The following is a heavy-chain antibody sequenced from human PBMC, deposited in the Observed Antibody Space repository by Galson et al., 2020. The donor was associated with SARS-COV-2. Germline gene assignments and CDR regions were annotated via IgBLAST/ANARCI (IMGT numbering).Heavy chain of an antibody. J-gene: IGHJ6*02. CDR1: GFRLSDHY. CDR2: SRHEANSYTT. Sequence: GGSLRLSCAASGFRLSDHYMAWVRQAPGKGLEWVGRSRHEANSYTTEYAASVKGRFTISRDDSKNSLYLQMNSLKTEDTAVYYCARDRGYCSGGTGYYYGMDVWGQGTTGTVAS. D-gene: IGHD2-15*01. V-gene: IGHV3-72*01. CDR3: ARDRGYCSGGTGYYYGMDV.